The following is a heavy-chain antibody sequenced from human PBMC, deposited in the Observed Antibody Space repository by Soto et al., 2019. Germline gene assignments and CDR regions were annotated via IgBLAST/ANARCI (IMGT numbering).Heavy chain of an antibody. D-gene: IGHD6-6*01. CDR2: IIPIFGTA. V-gene: IGHV1-69*13. CDR3: ARMGFASSSPGREAYYDYGRDV. J-gene: IGHJ6*02. Sequence: AVKPCCKASGGTFSSNAISWVRQAPGQGLEWMGGIIPIFGTANYAQKFQGRVTITADESTSTAYMELSNLRSEDTAVYYCARMGFASSSPGREAYYDYGRDVGG. CDR1: GGTFSSNA.